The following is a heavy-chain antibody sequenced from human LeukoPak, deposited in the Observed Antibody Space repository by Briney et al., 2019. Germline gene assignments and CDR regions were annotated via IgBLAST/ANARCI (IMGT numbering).Heavy chain of an antibody. Sequence: PSETLSLTCNVSGASISSYYWSWIRQSPGTGLEWIGCIHYSGSTNYSPSLKSRVTISVDTSKNQFSLKLSSVSAADTAVYYCARVPVARRDYYYGMDVWGQGTTVTVSS. CDR2: IHYSGST. CDR3: ARVPVARRDYYYGMDV. CDR1: GASISSYY. J-gene: IGHJ6*02. V-gene: IGHV4-59*01.